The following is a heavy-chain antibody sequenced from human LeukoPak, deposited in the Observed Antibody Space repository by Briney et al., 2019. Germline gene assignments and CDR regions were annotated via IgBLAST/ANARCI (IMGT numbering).Heavy chain of an antibody. Sequence: SETLSLTCTVSDYSISSGYYWGWIRQPPGKGLEWIGSIYHSGSTYYNPSLKSRVTISVDTSKNQFSLKLSSVTAADTAVYYCARYSSSGTWFDYWDQGTLVTVSS. D-gene: IGHD6-13*01. V-gene: IGHV4-38-2*02. CDR3: ARYSSSGTWFDY. CDR2: IYHSGST. J-gene: IGHJ4*02. CDR1: DYSISSGYY.